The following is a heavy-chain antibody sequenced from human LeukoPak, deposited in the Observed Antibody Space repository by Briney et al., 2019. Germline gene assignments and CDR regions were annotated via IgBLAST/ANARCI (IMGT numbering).Heavy chain of an antibody. D-gene: IGHD6-19*01. J-gene: IGHJ4*02. CDR1: GGSFSGYY. CDR2: INHSGST. V-gene: IGHV4-34*01. Sequence: PSETLSLTCAVYGGSFSGYYWSWIRQPPGKGLEWIGEINHSGSTNYNPSLKSRVTISVDTSKNQFSLKLSSVTAADTAVYYCARVPGIAVAPFDYWGQGTLVTVSS. CDR3: ARVPGIAVAPFDY.